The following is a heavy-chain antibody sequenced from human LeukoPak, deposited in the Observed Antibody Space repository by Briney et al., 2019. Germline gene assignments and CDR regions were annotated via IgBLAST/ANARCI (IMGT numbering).Heavy chain of an antibody. V-gene: IGHV3-73*01. CDR3: TTDHGSGSFLYDAFDI. J-gene: IGHJ3*02. CDR2: IRSTANGYAT. D-gene: IGHD3-10*01. CDR1: GFTFSGSA. Sequence: PGGSLRLSCAASGFTFSGSALHWVRQASGKGLEWVGRIRSTANGYATAYAASVKGRFTISRDDSKNTAYLQMDSLKTEDTAVYYCTTDHGSGSFLYDAFDIWGQGTMVTVSS.